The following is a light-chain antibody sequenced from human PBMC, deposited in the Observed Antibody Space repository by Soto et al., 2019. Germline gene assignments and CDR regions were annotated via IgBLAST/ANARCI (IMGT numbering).Light chain of an antibody. J-gene: IGKJ5*01. V-gene: IGKV1-5*03. CDR3: QQYNSYPIT. Sequence: DIQMTQSPSTLSASVGDRVTITCRASQSISSWLAWYQQKPGKAPKLLIYKAPSLESGVPSRFSGSGSGTEFTLTISSLQPDDFATYCCQQYNSYPITFGQGTRLEIK. CDR2: KAP. CDR1: QSISSW.